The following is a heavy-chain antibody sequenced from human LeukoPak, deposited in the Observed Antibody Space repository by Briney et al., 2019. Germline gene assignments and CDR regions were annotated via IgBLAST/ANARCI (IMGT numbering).Heavy chain of an antibody. CDR1: GYTFTSYG. CDR2: ISAYNGNT. Sequence: GASVKVSCKASGYTFTSYGISWVRQAPGQGLEWMGWISAYNGNTNYAQKLQGRVTMTTDTSTSTAYMELRSLRSDDTAVYYCARDYYGSGSYYNGVDYWGQGTLVTVSS. J-gene: IGHJ4*02. CDR3: ARDYYGSGSYYNGVDY. D-gene: IGHD3-10*01. V-gene: IGHV1-18*01.